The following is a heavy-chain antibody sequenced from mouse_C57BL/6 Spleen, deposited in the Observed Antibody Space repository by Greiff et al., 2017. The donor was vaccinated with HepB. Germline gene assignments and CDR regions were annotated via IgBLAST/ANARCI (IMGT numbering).Heavy chain of an antibody. CDR2: IYPGSGST. J-gene: IGHJ2*01. V-gene: IGHV1-55*01. CDR1: GYTFTSYW. D-gene: IGHD1-1*01. CDR3: ARVGSTTVVSYDY. Sequence: QVQLQQPGAELVKPGASVKMSCKASGYTFTSYWITWVKQRPGQGLEWIGEIYPGSGSTNYNEKFKSKATLTVDTSSSTAYMQLSSLTSEDSAVYYCARVGSTTVVSYDYWGTGTTLTVSS.